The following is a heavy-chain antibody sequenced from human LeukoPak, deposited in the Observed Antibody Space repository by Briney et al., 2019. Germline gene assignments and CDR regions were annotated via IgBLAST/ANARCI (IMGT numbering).Heavy chain of an antibody. CDR2: IYHSGST. CDR3: ARDREFCSGGSCYGDFDY. Sequence: SETLSLTCTVSGYSISSGYYWGWIRQPPGKGLEWIGSIYHSGSTHYNPSIKSRVTISVDTSKNQFSLNLSSVTAADTAVYYCARDREFCSGGSCYGDFDYWGQGTLVTVSS. J-gene: IGHJ4*02. V-gene: IGHV4-38-2*02. CDR1: GYSISSGYY. D-gene: IGHD2-15*01.